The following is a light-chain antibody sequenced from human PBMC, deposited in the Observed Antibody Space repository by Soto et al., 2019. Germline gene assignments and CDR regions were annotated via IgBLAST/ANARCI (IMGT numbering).Light chain of an antibody. CDR3: SSYTSSSTRVV. CDR1: SSDVGGYNY. J-gene: IGLJ2*01. V-gene: IGLV2-14*03. Sequence: QSVLTQPASVSGSPGQSITISCTGTSSDVGGYNYVSWYQQHPGKAPEVMIFDVSRRPSGVSNRFSGSKSGNTASLTISGLQVEDEADYYCSSYTSSSTRVVFGGGTKVTVL. CDR2: DVS.